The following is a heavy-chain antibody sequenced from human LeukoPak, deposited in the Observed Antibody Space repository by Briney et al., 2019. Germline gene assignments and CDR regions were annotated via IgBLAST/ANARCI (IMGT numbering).Heavy chain of an antibody. J-gene: IGHJ4*02. D-gene: IGHD1-7*01. CDR2: IKHDGSEE. V-gene: IGHV3-7*01. CDR1: GFSFSSYW. Sequence: GGSLRLSCAGSGFSFSSYWMSWVRQAPGKGLEWVANIKHDGSEEYYVDSVKGRFTISRDNAQKSLYLQMNSLRGEDTAVYYCASLVGLLNWNCESNWGQGTLVIVSS. CDR3: ASLVGLLNWNCESN.